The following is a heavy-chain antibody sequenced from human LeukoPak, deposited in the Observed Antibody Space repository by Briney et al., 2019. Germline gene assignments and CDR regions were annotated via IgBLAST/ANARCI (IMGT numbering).Heavy chain of an antibody. J-gene: IGHJ4*02. Sequence: GSSVKVSCKASGGTFSSYAISWVRQAPGQGLEWMGRIIPIFGIANYAQKFQGRLTITADKSTSTAYMELSSLRSEDTAVYYCARGDTMVRGRTDYWGQGTLVTVSS. CDR1: GGTFSSYA. V-gene: IGHV1-69*04. D-gene: IGHD3-10*01. CDR2: IIPIFGIA. CDR3: ARGDTMVRGRTDY.